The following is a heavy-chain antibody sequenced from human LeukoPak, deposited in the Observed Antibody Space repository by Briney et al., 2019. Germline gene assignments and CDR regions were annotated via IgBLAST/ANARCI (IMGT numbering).Heavy chain of an antibody. CDR3: ARGGSYLSAFDI. Sequence: GGSLRLSCAASGFTVSSNYMSWVRQAPGKGLEWVSAISGSGGSTYYADSVKGRFTISRDSSKNTLYLQMNSLRAEDTAVYYCARGGSYLSAFDIWGQGTMVTVSS. D-gene: IGHD1-26*01. CDR2: ISGSGGST. CDR1: GFTVSSNY. J-gene: IGHJ3*02. V-gene: IGHV3-23*01.